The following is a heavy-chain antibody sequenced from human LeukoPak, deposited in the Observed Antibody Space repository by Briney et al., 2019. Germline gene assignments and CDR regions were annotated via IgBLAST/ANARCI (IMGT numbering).Heavy chain of an antibody. J-gene: IGHJ3*02. CDR3: ARDRLGVVVPAGFGI. Sequence: ASVTVSFKASGYTFTGYYMHWVRQAPGQGLEWMGWINPNSGGTNYAQKFQGRVTMTRDTSISTAYMELSRLRSDDTAVYYCARDRLGVVVPAGFGIWGQGTMVTVSS. D-gene: IGHD2-2*01. CDR2: INPNSGGT. V-gene: IGHV1-2*02. CDR1: GYTFTGYY.